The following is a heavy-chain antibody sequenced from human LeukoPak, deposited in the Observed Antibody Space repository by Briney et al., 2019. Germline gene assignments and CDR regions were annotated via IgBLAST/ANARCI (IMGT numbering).Heavy chain of an antibody. D-gene: IGHD1-26*01. CDR3: ARGISGSHYRTARFFDY. V-gene: IGHV4-34*01. CDR2: INHSGST. J-gene: IGHJ4*02. Sequence: SETLSLTCAVYGGSFSGYYWSWIRQPPGKGLEWIGEINHSGSTNYNPSLKSRVTISVDTSKNQFSLKLSSVTAADTAVYYCARGISGSHYRTARFFDYWGQGTLVTVSS. CDR1: GGSFSGYY.